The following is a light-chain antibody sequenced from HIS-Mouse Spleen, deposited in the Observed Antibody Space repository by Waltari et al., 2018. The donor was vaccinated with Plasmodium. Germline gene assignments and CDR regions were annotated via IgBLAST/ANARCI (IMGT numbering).Light chain of an antibody. CDR2: EDS. CDR1: ALPKKY. CDR3: YSTDSSGNHRV. J-gene: IGLJ3*02. Sequence: SYELTQPPSVSVSPGQTARITCPGDALPKKYAYRYQQKSGQAPVLVISEDSKRPSGIPERFSGSSSGTMATLTISGAQVEDEADYYCYSTDSSGNHRVFGGGTKLTVL. V-gene: IGLV3-10*01.